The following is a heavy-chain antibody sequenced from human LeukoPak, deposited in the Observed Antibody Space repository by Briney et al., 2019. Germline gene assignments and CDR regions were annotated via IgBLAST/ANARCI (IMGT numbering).Heavy chain of an antibody. CDR3: ARDYYGSGSLD. V-gene: IGHV3-33*01. CDR2: IWYDGSNK. D-gene: IGHD3-10*01. CDR1: GFTFSSYG. Sequence: RPGGSLRLSCAASGFTFSSYGMHWVRQAPGKGLEWVAVIWYDGSNKYYADSVKGRFTISRDNSKNTLYLQMNSLRAEDTAVYYCARDYYGSGSLDWGQGTLVTVSS. J-gene: IGHJ4*02.